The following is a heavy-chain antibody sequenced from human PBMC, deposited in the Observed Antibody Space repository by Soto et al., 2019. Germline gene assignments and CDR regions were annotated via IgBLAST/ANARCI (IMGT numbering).Heavy chain of an antibody. Sequence: GGSLRLSCAASGFTVSSNYMSWVRQAPGKGLEWVSVIYSGGSTYYADSVKGRFTISRDNSKNTLYLQMNSLRAEDTAVYYCASTKYYYDSSGYNYWGQGTLVTISS. D-gene: IGHD3-22*01. CDR3: ASTKYYYDSSGYNY. CDR2: IYSGGST. CDR1: GFTVSSNY. J-gene: IGHJ4*02. V-gene: IGHV3-53*01.